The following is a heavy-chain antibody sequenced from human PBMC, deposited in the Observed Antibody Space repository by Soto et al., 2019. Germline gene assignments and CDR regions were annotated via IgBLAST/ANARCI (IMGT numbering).Heavy chain of an antibody. Sequence: QVQLVQSGAEVKKPGASVKVSCKTSGYTFAAYYIHWIRQAPGQGLEWRGWINPTSGGTVYAQNFPDRVTMTRATSISTAYVELIRLSSDDTAVYYCARAPDDSNYWGYFFDSWGQGTPVTVSS. CDR2: INPTSGGT. D-gene: IGHD4-4*01. J-gene: IGHJ4*02. V-gene: IGHV1-2*02. CDR3: ARAPDDSNYWGYFFDS. CDR1: GYTFAAYY.